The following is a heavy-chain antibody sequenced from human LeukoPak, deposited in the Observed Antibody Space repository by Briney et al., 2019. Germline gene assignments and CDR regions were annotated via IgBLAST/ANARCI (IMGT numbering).Heavy chain of an antibody. D-gene: IGHD3-22*01. CDR2: IYGSGST. J-gene: IGHJ1*01. Sequence: SETLSLTCTVSGGSISSYWSWIRQPAGKGLEWIGRIYGSGSTNYNPSLKSRVTMSLDTSKNQFSLKLSSVTAADTAVYYCAWXXXXSSGYYTRDFQHWGQGTLVTVSS. CDR3: AWXXXXSSGYYTRDFQH. V-gene: IGHV4-4*07. CDR1: GGSISSY.